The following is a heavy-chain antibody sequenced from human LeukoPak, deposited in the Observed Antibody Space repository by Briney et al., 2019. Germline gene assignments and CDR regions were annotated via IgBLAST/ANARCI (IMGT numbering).Heavy chain of an antibody. CDR2: ISSNGGST. D-gene: IGHD3-10*01. CDR1: GFTFSSYA. CDR3: ARGRSRYYFDY. Sequence: PGGSLRLSCAASGFTFSSYAMRWVRQAPGKGLEYVSAISSNGGSTYYANSVKGRFTISRDNSKNTLYLQMGSLRAEDMAVYYCARGRSRYYFDYWGQGTLVTVSS. J-gene: IGHJ4*02. V-gene: IGHV3-64*01.